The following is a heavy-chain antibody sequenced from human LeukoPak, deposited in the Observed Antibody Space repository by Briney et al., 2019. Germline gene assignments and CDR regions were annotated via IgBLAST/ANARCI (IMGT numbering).Heavy chain of an antibody. V-gene: IGHV3-7*01. CDR1: GFTFSSYW. D-gene: IGHD3-9*01. J-gene: IGHJ4*02. CDR3: ARDSPRTGRYFDWLLFDY. CDR2: IKQDGSEK. Sequence: GGSPRLSCAASGFTFSSYWMSWVRQAPGKGLEWVANIKQDGSEKYYVDSVKGRFTISRDSAKNSLYLQMNSLRAEDTAVYYCARDSPRTGRYFDWLLFDYWGQGTLVTVSS.